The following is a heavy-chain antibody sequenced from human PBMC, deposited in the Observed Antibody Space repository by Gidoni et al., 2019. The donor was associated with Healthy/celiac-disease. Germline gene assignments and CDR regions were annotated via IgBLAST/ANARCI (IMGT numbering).Heavy chain of an antibody. Sequence: IVSVGTFSSSSYYWGWIRQPPGKGLEWIGSINYCRRTYYNPSPKSRVTISVDTSKNQFSLNLSAVTAADTAVYHCMGVVYYYYGMDVWGQGTTVTVSS. CDR3: MGVVYYYYGMDV. CDR2: INYCRRT. D-gene: IGHD1-26*01. V-gene: IGHV4-39*01. J-gene: IGHJ6*02. CDR1: VGTFSSSSYY.